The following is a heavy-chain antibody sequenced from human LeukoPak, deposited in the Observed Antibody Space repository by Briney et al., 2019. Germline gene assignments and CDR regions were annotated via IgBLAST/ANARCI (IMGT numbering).Heavy chain of an antibody. Sequence: GGSLRLSCAASGFTFSIYGMHWVRQAPGKGLEWVAVIWYDGSNKYYADSVKGRFTISRDNSKNTLYLQMNSLRAEDTAVYYCARQSSGWYFDYWGQGTLVTVSS. CDR3: ARQSSGWYFDY. D-gene: IGHD6-19*01. J-gene: IGHJ4*02. CDR1: GFTFSIYG. CDR2: IWYDGSNK. V-gene: IGHV3-33*01.